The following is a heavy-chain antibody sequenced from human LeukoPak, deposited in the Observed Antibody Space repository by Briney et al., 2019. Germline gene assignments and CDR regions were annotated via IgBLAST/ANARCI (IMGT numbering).Heavy chain of an antibody. CDR3: ARGPAVALGEYYFDY. D-gene: IGHD6-19*01. CDR1: GYTFTSYA. CDR2: INAGNGNT. J-gene: IGHJ4*02. V-gene: IGHV1-3*01. Sequence: ASVKVSCKASGYTFTSYAMHWVRQAPGQRLEWMGWINAGNGNTKYSQKFQGRVTITRDTSASTAYMELSSLRSEDTAVYYCARGPAVALGEYYFDYWGQGTLVTVSS.